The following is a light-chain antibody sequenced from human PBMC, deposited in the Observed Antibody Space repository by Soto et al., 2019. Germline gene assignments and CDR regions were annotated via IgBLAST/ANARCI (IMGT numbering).Light chain of an antibody. CDR2: RNN. J-gene: IGLJ2*01. Sequence: QSVLTQPPSASGTPGQRVTISCSGSSSNIGSNYICWYQQLPGTAPKLLIYRNNQRPSGVPDRCSGSKAGTSASLAISGLRSEDEADYYCAAWDDSLSARVVFGGGTKLTVL. V-gene: IGLV1-47*01. CDR1: SSNIGSNY. CDR3: AAWDDSLSARVV.